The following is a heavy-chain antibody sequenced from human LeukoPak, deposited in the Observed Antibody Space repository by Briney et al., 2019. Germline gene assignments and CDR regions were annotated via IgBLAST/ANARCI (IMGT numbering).Heavy chain of an antibody. V-gene: IGHV4-4*02. J-gene: IGHJ4*02. CDR2: IFHTGTT. D-gene: IGHD2-2*01. CDR3: ASSSRYCSSTSCYYYFDY. CDR1: GGSISSSNW. Sequence: SGTLSLTCAVSGGSISSSNWWSWVRQPPGKGLEWIGRIFHTGTTDYKTSLKGRVTISVDTSKNQFSLKLSSVTAADTAVYYCASSSRYCSSTSCYYYFDYWGQGTLVTVSS.